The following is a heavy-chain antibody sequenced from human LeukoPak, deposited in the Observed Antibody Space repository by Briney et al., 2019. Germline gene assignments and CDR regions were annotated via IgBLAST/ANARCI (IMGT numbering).Heavy chain of an antibody. D-gene: IGHD3-22*01. CDR3: ARDLSIGYSDY. CDR1: GGSISNYY. CDR2: ISDSGST. J-gene: IGHJ4*02. Sequence: SETLSLTCIVSGGSISNYYRSWIQQPPGKGLEWIGYISDSGSTNYNPSLKSRVTISVDTSRYQLSLRLSSVTAADTATYYCARDLSIGYSDYWGQGTLVTVSS. V-gene: IGHV4-59*01.